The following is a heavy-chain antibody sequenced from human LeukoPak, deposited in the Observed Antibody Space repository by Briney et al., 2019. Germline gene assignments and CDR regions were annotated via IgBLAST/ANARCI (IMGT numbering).Heavy chain of an antibody. D-gene: IGHD3-9*01. CDR1: GYTFTGYY. J-gene: IGHJ4*02. V-gene: IGHV1-2*02. CDR3: ASGLDFDWFYFDY. CDR2: INPNSGGT. Sequence: GASVKVSCKASGYTFTGYYMHWVRQAPGQGLEWMGWINPNSGGTNYAQKFQGRVTITMDTSISTAYMELSRLRSDDTAVYYCASGLDFDWFYFDYWGQGTLVTVSS.